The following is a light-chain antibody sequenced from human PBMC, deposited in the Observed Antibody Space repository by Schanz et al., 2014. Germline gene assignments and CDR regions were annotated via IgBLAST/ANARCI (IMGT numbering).Light chain of an antibody. J-gene: IGLJ3*02. Sequence: QSALTQPASVSGSPGQSITISCTGTSSDVGGYDFVSWYQQHPDKAPKLMIYDVSNRPSGVSNRFSGSKSGNTASLTISGLQAEDEADYYCSSYTGSSTQVFGGGTKLTVL. CDR1: SSDVGGYDF. CDR3: SSYTGSSTQV. CDR2: DVS. V-gene: IGLV2-14*03.